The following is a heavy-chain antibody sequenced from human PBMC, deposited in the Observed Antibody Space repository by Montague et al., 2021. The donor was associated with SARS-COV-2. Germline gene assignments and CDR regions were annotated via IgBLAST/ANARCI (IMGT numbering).Heavy chain of an antibody. J-gene: IGHJ4*02. CDR2: IYYSGST. CDR1: GGSISSSSYY. Sequence: ETLSLTCTVSGGSISSSSYYWGWIRQPPGKGLEWIGSIYYSGSTYYNPSLKSRFTISVDTYKNQFSLKLRSVTAAATAVYYGVETVGAADYWGQGTLVTVSS. V-gene: IGHV4-39*01. CDR3: VETVGAADY. D-gene: IGHD1-26*01.